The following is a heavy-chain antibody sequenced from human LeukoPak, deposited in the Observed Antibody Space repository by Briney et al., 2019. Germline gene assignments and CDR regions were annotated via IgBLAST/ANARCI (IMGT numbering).Heavy chain of an antibody. Sequence: GRSLRLSCVASGFPFSSYAMHWVRQAPGKGLEWVAVISYGGSNKYYADSVKGRFTISRDNSKNTLYLQMNSLRAEDTAVYYCARCQVATEYYYYYGMDVWGQGTTVTVSS. D-gene: IGHD5-12*01. J-gene: IGHJ6*02. V-gene: IGHV3-30-3*01. CDR1: GFPFSSYA. CDR3: ARCQVATEYYYYYGMDV. CDR2: ISYGGSNK.